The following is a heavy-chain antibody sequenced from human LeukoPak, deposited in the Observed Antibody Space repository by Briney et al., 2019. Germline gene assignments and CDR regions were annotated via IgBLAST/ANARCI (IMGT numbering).Heavy chain of an antibody. D-gene: IGHD6-13*01. CDR3: ARGIAVAGTDY. Sequence: PSETLSLTCSVSGASFSTNYWSWIRQPPGRGLEWIGYVFDSGSTNYNPSLKSRVTISVDTSTKQFSLRLSSVTAADTAVYYCARGIAVAGTDYWGQGTLVTVSS. CDR2: VFDSGST. V-gene: IGHV4-59*01. CDR1: GASFSTNY. J-gene: IGHJ4*02.